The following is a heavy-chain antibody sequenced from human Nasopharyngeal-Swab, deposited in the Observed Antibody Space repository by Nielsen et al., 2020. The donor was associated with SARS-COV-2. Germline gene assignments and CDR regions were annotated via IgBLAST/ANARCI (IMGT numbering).Heavy chain of an antibody. V-gene: IGHV3-21*04. CDR1: GFTFSSYS. CDR2: ISSSSSYI. CDR3: AKDWGSGTYRYSYMDV. D-gene: IGHD3-16*01. Sequence: GGSLRLSCAASGFTFSSYSMNWVRQAPGKGLEWVSSISSSSSYIYYADSMKGRFTISRDNAKNSLYLQMNSLRTEDTALYYCAKDWGSGTYRYSYMDVWGKGTTVTVSS. J-gene: IGHJ6*03.